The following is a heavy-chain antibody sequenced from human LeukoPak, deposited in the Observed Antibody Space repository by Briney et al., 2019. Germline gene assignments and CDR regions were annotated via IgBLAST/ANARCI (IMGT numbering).Heavy chain of an antibody. CDR2: ISSSSSYI. D-gene: IGHD1-26*01. CDR3: ARDHKVGVCFDY. CDR1: GFTFSSYS. J-gene: IGHJ4*02. Sequence: GGSLRLSCAASGFTFSSYSMNWVRQAPGKGLEWVSSISSSSSYIYYADSVQGRFTISRDNAKNSLYLQMNSLRAEDTAVYYCARDHKVGVCFDYWGQGTLVTVSS. V-gene: IGHV3-21*06.